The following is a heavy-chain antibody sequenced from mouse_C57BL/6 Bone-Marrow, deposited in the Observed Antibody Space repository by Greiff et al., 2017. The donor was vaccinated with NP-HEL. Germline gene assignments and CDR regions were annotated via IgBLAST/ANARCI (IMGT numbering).Heavy chain of an antibody. CDR1: GYTFTSYW. J-gene: IGHJ1*03. Sequence: QVQLQQPGADLVKPGTSVKLSCKASGYTFTSYWMHWVKPRPGRGLEWIGRIDPNSGGTKFNEKFKTKATLTVDKPSSTAYMQLSSLTSEDSSFYYSARYYDGSRGWYFDVWGKGTPVTVSA. D-gene: IGHD1-1*01. CDR3: ARYYDGSRGWYFDV. V-gene: IGHV1-72*01. CDR2: IDPNSGGT.